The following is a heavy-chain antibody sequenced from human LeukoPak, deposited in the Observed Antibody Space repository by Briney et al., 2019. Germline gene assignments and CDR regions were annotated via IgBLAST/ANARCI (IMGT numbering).Heavy chain of an antibody. D-gene: IGHD2-21*02. CDR1: GGSVSSGSYF. J-gene: IGHJ4*02. CDR3: TRGSISTTARGYFDY. CDR2: IYYSGST. Sequence: SETLSLTCTVSGGSVSSGSYFWSWIRQPPGKGLEWIGYIYYSGSTTYNPSLKSRVTISVDMSKTKFSLNLSSVTAADTAVYYRTRGSISTTARGYFDYWGQGTLVTVSS. V-gene: IGHV4-61*01.